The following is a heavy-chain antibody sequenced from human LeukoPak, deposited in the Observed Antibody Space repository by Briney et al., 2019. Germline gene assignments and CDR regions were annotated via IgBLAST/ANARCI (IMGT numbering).Heavy chain of an antibody. CDR2: ISYDGSNK. D-gene: IGHD3-16*01. CDR1: GFTFSSYA. Sequence: GGSLRLSCAASGFTFSSYAMHWVRQAPGKGLEWVAVISYDGSNKYYADSVKGRFTISRDNSKNTLYLQMNSLRVEDTAIYYCAKDLSYGYKDWGQGTLVTVSS. V-gene: IGHV3-30-3*01. CDR3: AKDLSYGYKD. J-gene: IGHJ4*02.